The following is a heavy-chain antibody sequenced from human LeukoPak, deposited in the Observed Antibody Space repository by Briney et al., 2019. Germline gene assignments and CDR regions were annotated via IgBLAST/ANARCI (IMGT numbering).Heavy chain of an antibody. CDR1: GFTFSSYW. CDR3: ARDVVGYEQYFDN. J-gene: IGHJ4*02. V-gene: IGHV3-74*01. Sequence: GGSLRLSCAASGFTFSSYWMHWVRQAPGKGLVCVSRINSDGSSTSYADSVKGRFTISRDNAKNTLYLQMNSLRAEDTAVYYCARDVVGYEQYFDNWGQGTLVTVSS. CDR2: INSDGSST. D-gene: IGHD5-12*01.